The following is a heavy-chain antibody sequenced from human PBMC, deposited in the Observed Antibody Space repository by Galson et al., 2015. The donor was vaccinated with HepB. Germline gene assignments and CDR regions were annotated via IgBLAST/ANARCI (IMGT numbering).Heavy chain of an antibody. CDR1: GGSFSGYY. Sequence: ETLSLTCAVYGGSFSGYYWSWIRQPPGKGLEWIGEINHSGSTNYNPSLKSRVTISVDTSKNQFSLKLSSVTAADTAVYYCARGHSGPSSSTVTTLSWFDPWGQGTLVTVSS. CDR3: ARGHSGPSSSTVTTLSWFDP. V-gene: IGHV4-34*01. D-gene: IGHD4-17*01. CDR2: INHSGST. J-gene: IGHJ5*02.